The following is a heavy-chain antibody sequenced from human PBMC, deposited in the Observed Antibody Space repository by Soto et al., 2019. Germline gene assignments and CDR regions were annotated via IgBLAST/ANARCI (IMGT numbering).Heavy chain of an antibody. CDR3: AYSSGWWRLDV. J-gene: IGHJ6*02. D-gene: IGHD6-19*01. V-gene: IGHV4-4*02. CDR2: KHHSGST. Sequence: QVHLQESGPGLVKPSGTLSLTCGVSDGSINNGYWWTWVRQPPGKGLEWIGEKHHSGSTNYNLSLNSRVSISLDKSKNQFSLILSSVTAADTAVYYCAYSSGWWRLDVWGQGTTDTVSS. CDR1: DGSINNGYW.